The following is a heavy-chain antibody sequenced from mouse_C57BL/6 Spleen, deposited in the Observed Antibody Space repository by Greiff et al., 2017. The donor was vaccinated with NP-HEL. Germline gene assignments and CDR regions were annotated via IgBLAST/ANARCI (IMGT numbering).Heavy chain of an antibody. CDR1: GYAFSSYW. CDR2: IYPGDGDT. CDR3: AGPLTGSWFAY. J-gene: IGHJ3*01. D-gene: IGHD4-1*01. V-gene: IGHV1-80*01. Sequence: VQLQQSGASVKISCKASGYAFSSYWMNWVKQRPGKGLEWIGQIYPGDGDTNYNGKFKGKATLTADKSSSTAYMQLSSLTSEDSAVYFCAGPLTGSWFAYWGQGTLVTVSA.